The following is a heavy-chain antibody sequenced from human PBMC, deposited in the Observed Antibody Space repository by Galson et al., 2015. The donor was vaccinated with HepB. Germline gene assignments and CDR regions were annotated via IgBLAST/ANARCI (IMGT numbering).Heavy chain of an antibody. D-gene: IGHD5-24*01. CDR3: ACRADGYINFDY. Sequence: SVKVSCKASGYTFTSYYMHWVRQAPGQGLEWMGIINPSGGSTSYAQKFQGRVTMTRNTSISTAYMELSSLRSEDTAVYYCACRADGYINFDYWGQGTLVTVSS. CDR1: GYTFTSYY. CDR2: INPSGGST. J-gene: IGHJ4*02. V-gene: IGHV1-46*03.